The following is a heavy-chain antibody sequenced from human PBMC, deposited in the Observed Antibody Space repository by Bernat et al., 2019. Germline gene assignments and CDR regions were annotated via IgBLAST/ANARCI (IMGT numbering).Heavy chain of an antibody. CDR2: IYWDGDK. J-gene: IGHJ4*02. CDR3: VRRTPMVYVDY. D-gene: IGHD5-18*01. V-gene: IGHV2-5*02. Sequence: QITLKESGPTVVKPTQTLTLTCTFSGFSLSASGVGVGWMRQPPGKALEWLAFIYWDGDKRYSPSLRTRLTITKDTSKNQVVLTMTNMDPVDAATYFFVRRTPMVYVDYWGQGTLVTVYS. CDR1: GFSLSASGVG.